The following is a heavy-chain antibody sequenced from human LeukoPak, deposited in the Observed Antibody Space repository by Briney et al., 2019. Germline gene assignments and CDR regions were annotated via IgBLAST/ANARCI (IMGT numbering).Heavy chain of an antibody. D-gene: IGHD1-26*01. CDR1: GFTFTDYW. CDR2: INRAGIES. CDR3: ARVGTWELQRVFDN. Sequence: GGSLRLSCAASGFTFTDYWMTWVRQVPGKGLEWVANINRAGIESYYVDSVKGRFTISRDNTEKSLYLQMDSLRVDDTAVYYCARVGTWELQRVFDNWGQGTLVTVSS. J-gene: IGHJ4*02. V-gene: IGHV3-7*01.